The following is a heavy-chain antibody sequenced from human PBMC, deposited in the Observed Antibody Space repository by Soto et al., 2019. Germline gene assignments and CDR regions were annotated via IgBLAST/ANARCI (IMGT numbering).Heavy chain of an antibody. J-gene: IGHJ3*02. CDR2: VYHSGSTT. CDR1: GASISTTYW. V-gene: IGHV4-4*02. CDR3: ARGAIVAASNVFDI. Sequence: SETLSLTCAVSGASISTTYWWSWVRQPPGKGLEWIGEVYHSGSTTSYNPSLKSRVTISADKSENQFSLKLTSVTAADTAVYYCARGAIVAASNVFDIWGQGTMVTVS. D-gene: IGHD6-13*01.